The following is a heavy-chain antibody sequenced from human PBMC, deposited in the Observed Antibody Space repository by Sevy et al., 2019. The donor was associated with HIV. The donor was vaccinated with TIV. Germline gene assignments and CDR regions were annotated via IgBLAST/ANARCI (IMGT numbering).Heavy chain of an antibody. CDR3: ARGGGTSGWNLDY. D-gene: IGHD6-19*01. CDR2: FNTGNGNT. CDR1: GYIFNSYV. Sequence: ASVKVSCNGSGYIFNSYVIHWVRQAPGQRPEWMGWFNTGNGNTKYSQKFQGRVTLTRDPSATTVYMEVTSLTSEDTAGYYCARGGGTSGWNLDYWGQGTLVTVSS. V-gene: IGHV1-3*04. J-gene: IGHJ4*02.